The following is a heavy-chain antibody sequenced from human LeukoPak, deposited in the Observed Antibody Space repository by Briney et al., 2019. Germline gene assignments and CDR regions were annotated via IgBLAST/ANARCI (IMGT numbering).Heavy chain of an antibody. J-gene: IGHJ4*02. Sequence: SETLSLTCTVSGGSISTSNYYWGWIRQPPGKGLEWIGNIFYSGSTYYSPSVKSRVTISLDTSKNQFSLKLSSVTAADTAVYYCARPPQNWGQGTLVTVSS. CDR1: GGSISTSNYY. CDR2: IFYSGST. V-gene: IGHV4-39*01. CDR3: ARPPQN.